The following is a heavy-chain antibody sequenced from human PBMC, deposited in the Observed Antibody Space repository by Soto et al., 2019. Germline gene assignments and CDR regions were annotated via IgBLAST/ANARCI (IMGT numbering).Heavy chain of an antibody. CDR3: ARNVLLWFVCQSYYFDY. J-gene: IGHJ4*02. V-gene: IGHV4-39*01. CDR2: VYYSGST. CDR1: GGSISSSSYY. D-gene: IGHD3-10*01. Sequence: QLQLQESGPGLVKPSETLSLTCTVSGGSISSSSYYWGWIRQPPGKGLEWIGSVYYSGSTYYKPSLTSRVTISVDTSKNQFSLKQSSVTAADTAVYYCARNVLLWFVCQSYYFDYWGQGTLVTVSS.